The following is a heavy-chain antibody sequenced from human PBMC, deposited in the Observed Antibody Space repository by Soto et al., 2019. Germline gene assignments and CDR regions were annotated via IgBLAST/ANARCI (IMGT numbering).Heavy chain of an antibody. Sequence: QVQLQESGPGLVKPSQTLSLTCTVSGGSISTGDHYWSWIRQPPGKGPGWIGHNKNSGNPYYSPSVKSRAIVSGDTSRNQYSLKLISVTAADTAVFFCARGRGFGYGIDYWGQGNLVSVSS. CDR3: ARGRGFGYGIDY. J-gene: IGHJ4*02. CDR1: GGSISTGDHY. V-gene: IGHV4-30-4*01. D-gene: IGHD5-18*01. CDR2: NKNSGNP.